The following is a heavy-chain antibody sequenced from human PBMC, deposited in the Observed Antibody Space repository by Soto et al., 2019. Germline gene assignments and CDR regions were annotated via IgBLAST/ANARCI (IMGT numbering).Heavy chain of an antibody. J-gene: IGHJ6*02. D-gene: IGHD4-17*01. Sequence: GSLRLSCAASGFTFSSYGMHWVRQAPGKGLEWVAVISYDGSNKYYADSVKGRFTISRDNSKNTLYLQMNSLRAEDTAVYYCAKDDNYGDYYYYGMDVWGQGTTVTVS. CDR2: ISYDGSNK. CDR1: GFTFSSYG. V-gene: IGHV3-30*18. CDR3: AKDDNYGDYYYYGMDV.